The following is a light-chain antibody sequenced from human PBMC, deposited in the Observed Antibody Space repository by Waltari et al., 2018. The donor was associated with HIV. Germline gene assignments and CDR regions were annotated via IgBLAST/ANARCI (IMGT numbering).Light chain of an antibody. V-gene: IGLV1-40*01. Sequence: QSVLTQPPSVSAPPGQRVTISCTGSSSNSGERYDVHWYQQLPGTAPKLLIYGNSNRPSGVPDRFSGSKSGTSASLAITGLQAEDEADYYCQSYDSSLSVVFGGGTKLTVL. CDR3: QSYDSSLSVV. J-gene: IGLJ2*01. CDR2: GNS. CDR1: SSNSGERYD.